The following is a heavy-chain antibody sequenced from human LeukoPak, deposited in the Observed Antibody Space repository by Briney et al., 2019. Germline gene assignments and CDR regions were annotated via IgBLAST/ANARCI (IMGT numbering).Heavy chain of an antibody. D-gene: IGHD3-16*02. V-gene: IGHV4-59*01. CDR2: IYYSGST. CDR1: GGSISSYY. CDR3: ARGSYRYGLDY. Sequence: SETLSLTCTVSGGSISSYYWSWIRQPPGEGLEWIGYIYYSGSTNYNPSLKSRVTISVDTSKNQFSLKLSSVTAADTAVYYCARGSYRYGLDYWGQRTLVTVSS. J-gene: IGHJ4*02.